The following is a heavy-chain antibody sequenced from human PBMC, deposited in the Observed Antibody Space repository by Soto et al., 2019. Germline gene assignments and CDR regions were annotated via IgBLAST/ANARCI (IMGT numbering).Heavy chain of an antibody. CDR1: GYTFTSYG. Sequence: QVQLVQSGAEVKKPGASVKVSCKASGYTFTSYGISWVRQAPGQGLEWMGWISAYNGNTNYAQKLQGRVTMTTDTSTSTAYMERRSLRSDDTAVYYCARSIAAAATFYYYGMDVWGQGTTVTVSS. J-gene: IGHJ6*02. CDR3: ARSIAAAATFYYYGMDV. CDR2: ISAYNGNT. V-gene: IGHV1-18*01. D-gene: IGHD6-13*01.